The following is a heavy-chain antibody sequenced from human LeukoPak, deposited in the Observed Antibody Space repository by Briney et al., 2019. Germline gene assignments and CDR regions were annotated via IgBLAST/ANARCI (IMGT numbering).Heavy chain of an antibody. CDR2: ISAYNGNT. J-gene: IGHJ3*02. Sequence: GASVKVSCKASGYTFTSYGISWVRQAPGQGLEWMGWISAYNGNTNYAQKLQGRVTMTTDTSTSTAYMELRSLRSDDTAVYYCARGGHHRVPAAKVPAFDIWGQGTMVTVSS. CDR3: ARGGHHRVPAAKVPAFDI. CDR1: GYTFTSYG. D-gene: IGHD2-2*01. V-gene: IGHV1-18*01.